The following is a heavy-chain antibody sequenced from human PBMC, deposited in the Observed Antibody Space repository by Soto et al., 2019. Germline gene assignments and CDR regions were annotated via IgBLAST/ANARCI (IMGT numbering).Heavy chain of an antibody. CDR1: GDSVSSNSAA. CDR2: TYYRSKWYN. D-gene: IGHD5-18*01. CDR3: ARDRIQLWLHYYYGMDV. Sequence: PSQTLSLTCAISGDSVSSNSAAWNWISQSPSRGLEWLGRTYYRSKWYNDYAVYVKSRITINPDTSKNQFSLQLNSVTPEDTAVYYCARDRIQLWLHYYYGMDVWGQGTTVTVSS. J-gene: IGHJ6*02. V-gene: IGHV6-1*01.